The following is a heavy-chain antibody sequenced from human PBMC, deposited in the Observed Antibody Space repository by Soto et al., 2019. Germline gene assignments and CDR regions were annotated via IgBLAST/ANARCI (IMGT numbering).Heavy chain of an antibody. CDR3: ARDFYDSVGYTWFDS. D-gene: IGHD3-22*01. CDR1: GGSISSCDYY. J-gene: IGHJ5*01. V-gene: IGHV4-30-4*02. CDR2: IYNSGST. Sequence: SETLSLTCTVSGGSISSCDYYWSWIRHPPGKGLEWIGYIYNSGSTYHNPSLNGRVTISIDMSKKQFSLKLTSLTSADTAVYYCARDFYDSVGYTWFDSWSQGTLVTVSS.